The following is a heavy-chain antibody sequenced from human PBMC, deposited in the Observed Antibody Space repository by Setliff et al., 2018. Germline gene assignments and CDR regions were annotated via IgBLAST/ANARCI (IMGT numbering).Heavy chain of an antibody. CDR1: GGSISSSSYQ. Sequence: PSETLSLTCTVSGGSISSSSYQWGWVRQTPGKGLEWIGSIYYSGTAYYNPSLKSRVTISVDTSKNQFSLKLSSVTAADTAVYYCASAAAGYCSGRSCYAKLYFDYWGQGTLVTVSS. V-gene: IGHV4-39*07. D-gene: IGHD2-15*01. CDR2: IYYSGTA. CDR3: ASAAAGYCSGRSCYAKLYFDY. J-gene: IGHJ4*02.